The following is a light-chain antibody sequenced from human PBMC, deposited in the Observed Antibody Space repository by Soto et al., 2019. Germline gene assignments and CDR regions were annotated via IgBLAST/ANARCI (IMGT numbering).Light chain of an antibody. CDR1: QSVSSSY. V-gene: IGKV3-20*01. J-gene: IGKJ2*01. CDR3: QQYGTSPNT. Sequence: EIVLTQSPGTLSLSPGERATLSCRASQSVSSSYLAWYQQKPGQAPRLLIYGASSRATGIPDRFSGSGSGTDFTLTISRLEPEDFAVYYFQQYGTSPNTFGQATKLQI. CDR2: GAS.